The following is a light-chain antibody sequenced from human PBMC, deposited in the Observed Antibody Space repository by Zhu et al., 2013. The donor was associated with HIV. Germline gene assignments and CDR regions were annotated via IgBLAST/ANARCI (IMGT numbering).Light chain of an antibody. CDR1: SSNIGAGYD. Sequence: QSVLTQPPSVSGAPGQRVTISCTGSSSNIGAGYDVHWYRQLPGTAPKLLIYDNNKRPSGIPDRFSGSKSGTSATLGITGLQTGDEADYYCGTWDSSLSSYVFGTGTKVTVL. V-gene: IGLV1-51*01. CDR2: DNN. J-gene: IGLJ1*01. CDR3: GTWDSSLSSYV.